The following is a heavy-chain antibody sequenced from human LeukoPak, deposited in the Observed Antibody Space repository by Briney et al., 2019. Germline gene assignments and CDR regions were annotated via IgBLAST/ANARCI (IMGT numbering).Heavy chain of an antibody. CDR3: ARDSAYYGSGNRAFDI. CDR2: IIPIFGTA. CDR1: GGIFSSYA. D-gene: IGHD3-10*01. V-gene: IGHV1-69*01. J-gene: IGHJ3*02. Sequence: ASVKVSCKASGGIFSSYAISWVRRAPGQGLEWMGGIIPIFGTANYAQKFQGRVTITADASTSTAYMELSSLRSEDTAVYYCARDSAYYGSGNRAFDIWGQGTMVTVSS.